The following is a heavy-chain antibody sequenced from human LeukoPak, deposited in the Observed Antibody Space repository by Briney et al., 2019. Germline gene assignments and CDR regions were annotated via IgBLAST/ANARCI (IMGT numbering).Heavy chain of an antibody. CDR3: ARDRSGSPGMDV. CDR2: IYSGGST. D-gene: IGHD3-22*01. V-gene: IGHV3-53*01. CDR1: GFTFSSYG. J-gene: IGHJ6*02. Sequence: GGSLRLSCAASGFTFSSYGMHWVRQAPGKGLEWVPVIYSGGSTYYADSVKGRFTISRDNSKNTLYLQMNSLRAEDTAVYYCARDRSGSPGMDVWGQGTTVTVSS.